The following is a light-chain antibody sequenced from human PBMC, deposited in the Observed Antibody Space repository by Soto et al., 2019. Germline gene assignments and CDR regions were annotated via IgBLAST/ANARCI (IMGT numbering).Light chain of an antibody. V-gene: IGKV3D-20*02. CDR1: QSVSSGY. Sequence: EIVLTQSPNTLSLSPGERATLSCRASQSVSSGYLVWYQQKPGQAPRLLIYAASTRATGIPARFSGSGSGTDFTLTISSLEPEDFAVYYCQQRSNWPPALTFGGGTKVDIK. J-gene: IGKJ4*01. CDR3: QQRSNWPPALT. CDR2: AAS.